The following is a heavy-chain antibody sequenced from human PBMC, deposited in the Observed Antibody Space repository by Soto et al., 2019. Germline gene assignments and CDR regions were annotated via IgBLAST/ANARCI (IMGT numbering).Heavy chain of an antibody. CDR1: GFTFSSYG. Sequence: PGGSLRLSCAASGFTFSSYGMHWVRQAPGKGLEWVAVISYDGSNKYYADSVKGRFTISRDNSKNTLYLQMNSLRAEDTAVYYCAKVSQAGDGYMNDAFDIWGQGTMVTVSS. CDR2: ISYDGSNK. D-gene: IGHD5-12*01. CDR3: AKVSQAGDGYMNDAFDI. V-gene: IGHV3-30*18. J-gene: IGHJ3*02.